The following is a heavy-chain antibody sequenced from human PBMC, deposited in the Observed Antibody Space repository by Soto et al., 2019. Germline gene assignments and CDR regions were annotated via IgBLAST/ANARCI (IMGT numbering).Heavy chain of an antibody. D-gene: IGHD3-3*02. CDR1: GYTFTSYG. CDR3: ARLVRFDDYFIFSEPKTYSMHV. J-gene: IGHJ6*03. Sequence: QVQLVQSGAEVKKPGASVKVSCKASGYTFTSYGISWVRQAPGQGLEWMGWISAYNGNTNYAQKLQGRVTMTTDTSTSTAYMELRSLRSDDTAVYYCARLVRFDDYFIFSEPKTYSMHVWGKGTTVTVSS. CDR2: ISAYNGNT. V-gene: IGHV1-18*01.